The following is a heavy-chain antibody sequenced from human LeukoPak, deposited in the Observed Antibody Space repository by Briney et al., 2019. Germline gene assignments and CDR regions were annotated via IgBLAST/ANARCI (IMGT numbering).Heavy chain of an antibody. Sequence: PGGSLSLYCAASGNYWMHCVRQAPGKGLVWVSHINIDGSWTSYADSVKGRFTISKDNANNTVYLRMNNLRAEDTAVYYCVSFYETYWGRGTLVTVSS. D-gene: IGHD2-2*01. CDR2: INIDGSWT. CDR1: GNYW. V-gene: IGHV3-74*01. CDR3: VSFYETY. J-gene: IGHJ4*02.